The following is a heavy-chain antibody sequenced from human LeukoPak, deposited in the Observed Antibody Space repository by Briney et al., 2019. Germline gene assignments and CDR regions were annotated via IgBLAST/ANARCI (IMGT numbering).Heavy chain of an antibody. CDR1: GFPFSSYG. Sequence: PGGSLRLSCAASGFPFSSYGMHWVRQAPGKGLDWVAVISSDGSKKNHADSVKGRFTISRDNSKNTLYLQMSSLRAEDTAVYYCAKEGTPQVSTWYDLWGQGTQVIVSS. CDR3: AKEGTPQVSTWYDL. V-gene: IGHV3-30*18. J-gene: IGHJ5*02. D-gene: IGHD3-10*01. CDR2: ISSDGSKK.